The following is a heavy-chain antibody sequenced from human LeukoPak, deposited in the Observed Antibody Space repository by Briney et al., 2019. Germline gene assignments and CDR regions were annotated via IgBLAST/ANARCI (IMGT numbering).Heavy chain of an antibody. J-gene: IGHJ3*02. CDR2: IYSSDST. V-gene: IGHV3-53*01. D-gene: IGHD4-17*01. CDR1: GFIVSSNY. Sequence: PGGSLRLSCAGSGFIVSSNYMNWVRQAPGQGLEWVSVIYSSDSTYYADSVKGRFTISRDNSKNTLFLQMNSLRAEDTAVYYCARHRSDSGDYDAFDIWGQGTMVTVSS. CDR3: ARHRSDSGDYDAFDI.